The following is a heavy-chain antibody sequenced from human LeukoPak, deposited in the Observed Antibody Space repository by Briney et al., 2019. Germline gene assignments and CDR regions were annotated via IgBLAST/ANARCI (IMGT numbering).Heavy chain of an antibody. D-gene: IGHD3-22*01. V-gene: IGHV3-74*01. J-gene: IGHJ4*02. Sequence: GGSLRLSCAASGFTFSSYWMHWVREAPGKGLVWVSRINSDGSSTSYADSVKGRFTISRDNAKNTLYLQMNSLRAEDTAVYYCARVTDYYDSSGYPDYWGQGTLVTVSS. CDR1: GFTFSSYW. CDR3: ARVTDYYDSSGYPDY. CDR2: INSDGSST.